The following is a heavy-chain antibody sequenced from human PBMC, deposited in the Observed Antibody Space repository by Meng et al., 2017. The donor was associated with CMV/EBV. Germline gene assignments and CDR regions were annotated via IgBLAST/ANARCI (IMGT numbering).Heavy chain of an antibody. J-gene: IGHJ6*02. CDR2: IYYSVNP. V-gene: IGHV4-59*01. CDR3: ARGVEMATINYYGMDV. Sequence: SETLSPTCTVSGGSISSFYWSWIRQPPGKGLEWIGYIYYSVNPNYNPSLRSRVTISVDTSKNQFSLKLRSVTAADTDVYYCARGVEMATINYYGMDVWGQGTTVTVSS. D-gene: IGHD5-24*01. CDR1: GGSISSFY.